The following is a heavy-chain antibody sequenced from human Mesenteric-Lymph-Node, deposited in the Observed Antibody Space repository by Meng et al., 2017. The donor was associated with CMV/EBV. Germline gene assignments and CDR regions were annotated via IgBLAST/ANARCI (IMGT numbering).Heavy chain of an antibody. CDR3: AKTGGGYDFWTGSIYFDF. V-gene: IGHV3-23*01. Sequence: GGSLRLSCAASGFTFISYAMNWVRQAPGKGLEWVSTISGSGGGTYYAASVKGRFTISRDNSKNTVYLQMNSLRADDTAVYYCAKTGGGYDFWTGSIYFDFWGQGSLVTVSS. CDR2: ISGSGGGT. CDR1: GFTFISYA. D-gene: IGHD3-3*01. J-gene: IGHJ4*02.